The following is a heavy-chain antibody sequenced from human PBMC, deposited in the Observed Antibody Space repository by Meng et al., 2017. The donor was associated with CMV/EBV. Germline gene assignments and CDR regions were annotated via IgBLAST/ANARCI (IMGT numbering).Heavy chain of an antibody. D-gene: IGHD4-23*01. V-gene: IGHV1-69*02. CDR2: IIALVGVT. J-gene: IGHJ4*02. CDR3: ARSGDSGGHIAY. Sequence: KAFGGSVSSYTVNWVREAPGREVEWMGEIIALVGVTSYAQKFQSRVTISGDRATSTAHLELTSLTSEDTGVYYCARSGDSGGHIAYWGQGTVVTVSS. CDR1: GGSVSSYT.